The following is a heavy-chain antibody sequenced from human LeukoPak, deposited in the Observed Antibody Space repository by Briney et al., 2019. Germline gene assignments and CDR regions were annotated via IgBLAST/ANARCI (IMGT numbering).Heavy chain of an antibody. CDR1: GFSCSYYW. Sequence: GGSLRLYCAASGFSCSYYWMSWGGQGPVPGLQLVANIKPDGSEKYYVDSVKGRFTISRDNAKNSLYLEMNNLGAEDTAVYYCATKAYCGGDCHSRYFQHWGQGTLVTVSS. V-gene: IGHV3-7*03. D-gene: IGHD2-21*02. CDR2: IKPDGSEK. CDR3: ATKAYCGGDCHSRYFQH. J-gene: IGHJ1*01.